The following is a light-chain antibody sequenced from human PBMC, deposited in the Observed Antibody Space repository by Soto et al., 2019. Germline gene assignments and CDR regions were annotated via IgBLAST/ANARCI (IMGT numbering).Light chain of an antibody. Sequence: EIVLTQSPATLSLSPGERATLSCRASQSVSSSYLAWYQQIPGQAPRLLIFGAFYRATGIPDRFSGSGSGTDFTLTISRLEPEDFAVYYCQHYSSSPPEFTFGPGTKVDSK. CDR2: GAF. CDR3: QHYSSSPPEFT. CDR1: QSVSSSY. J-gene: IGKJ3*01. V-gene: IGKV3-20*01.